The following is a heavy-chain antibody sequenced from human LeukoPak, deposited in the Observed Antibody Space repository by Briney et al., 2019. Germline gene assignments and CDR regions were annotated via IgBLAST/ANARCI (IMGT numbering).Heavy chain of an antibody. CDR1: GFTFSSYE. CDR3: ARDGYSGYDYNGGFDY. Sequence: GGSLRLSCAASGFTFSSYEMNWVRQAPGKGLEWVSYISSSGSTIYYADSVKGRFTTSRDNAKNSLYLQMNSLRAEDTAVYYCARDGYSGYDYNGGFDYWGQGTLVTVSS. CDR2: ISSSGSTI. J-gene: IGHJ4*02. D-gene: IGHD5-12*01. V-gene: IGHV3-48*03.